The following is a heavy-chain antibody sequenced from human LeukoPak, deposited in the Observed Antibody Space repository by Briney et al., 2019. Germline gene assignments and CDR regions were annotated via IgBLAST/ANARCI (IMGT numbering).Heavy chain of an antibody. CDR3: ARGGSSGYDYEAFDY. J-gene: IGHJ4*02. CDR1: GFTVSSNY. D-gene: IGHD5-12*01. Sequence: TGGSLRLSCAASGFTVSSNYMSWVRQAPGKGLEWVSVNYSGGSIYYADSVKGRFTISRDNSKNTLYLQMNSLRAEDTAVYYCARGGSSGYDYEAFDYWGQGTLVSVSS. V-gene: IGHV3-53*01. CDR2: NYSGGSI.